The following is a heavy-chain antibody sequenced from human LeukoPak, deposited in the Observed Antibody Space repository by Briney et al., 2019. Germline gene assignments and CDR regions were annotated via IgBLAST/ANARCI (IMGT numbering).Heavy chain of an antibody. CDR3: ARGPWYYFDY. Sequence: SETLSLTCTVSGGSISSGGYYWSWIRQHPGKGLEWIGYIYYSGSTYYNPSLKSRVTISVDTSKNQFPLKLSSVTAADTAVYYCARGPWYYFDYWGQGTLVTVSS. J-gene: IGHJ4*02. V-gene: IGHV4-31*03. CDR2: IYYSGST. CDR1: GGSISSGGYY.